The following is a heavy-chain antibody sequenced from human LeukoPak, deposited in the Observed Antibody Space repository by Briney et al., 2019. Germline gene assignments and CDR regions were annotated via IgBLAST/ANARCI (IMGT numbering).Heavy chain of an antibody. Sequence: GGSLRLSCAASGFTFDDYALHWVRQAPGKGLEWVSLISGDGDSTYYGDSVKGRFTISRDNSKNSLYLQMDSLRTEDTALYYCAKDLGEWLRGDNDYWGQGTLVTVSS. J-gene: IGHJ4*02. CDR1: GFTFDDYA. D-gene: IGHD3-3*01. CDR2: ISGDGDST. CDR3: AKDLGEWLRGDNDY. V-gene: IGHV3-43*02.